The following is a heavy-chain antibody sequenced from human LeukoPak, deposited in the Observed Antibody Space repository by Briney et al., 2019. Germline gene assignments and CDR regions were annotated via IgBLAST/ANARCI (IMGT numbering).Heavy chain of an antibody. CDR1: GFTFSSYG. V-gene: IGHV4-39*01. J-gene: IGHJ6*02. CDR2: IYYSGST. CDR3: ARVYINYYGMDV. Sequence: PGGSLRLSCAASGFTFSSYGMHWIRQPPGKGLEWIGSIYYSGSTYYNPSLKSRVTISVDTSKNQFSLKLSSVTAADTAVYYCARVYINYYGMDVWGQGTTVTVSS. D-gene: IGHD5/OR15-5a*01.